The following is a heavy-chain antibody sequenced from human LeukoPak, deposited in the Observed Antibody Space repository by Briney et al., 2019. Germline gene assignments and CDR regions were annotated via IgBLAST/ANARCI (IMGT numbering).Heavy chain of an antibody. J-gene: IGHJ6*02. CDR3: ARDPNTSCYTFRCGMDV. V-gene: IGHV1-18*01. CDR1: GYTFTRYG. Sequence: ASVKVSCKASGYTFTRYGISWVRQAPGQGLEWMGWISAYNGNTNYAQKLQGRVTMTTDTSTSTAYMELRSLRSDDTAVYYCARDPNTSCYTFRCGMDVWGQGTTVTVSS. D-gene: IGHD2-2*02. CDR2: ISAYNGNT.